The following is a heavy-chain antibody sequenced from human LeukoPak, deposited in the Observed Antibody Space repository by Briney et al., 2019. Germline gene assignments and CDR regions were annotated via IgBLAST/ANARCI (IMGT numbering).Heavy chain of an antibody. CDR2: INPNSGGT. CDR1: GYTFTGYY. J-gene: IGHJ6*02. CDR3: ARRRSSGYYYYYGMDV. Sequence: ASVKVSCKASGYTFTGYYMHWVRQAPGQGLEWMGWINPNSGGTNYAQKFQGRVTMTRDTSISTAYMELSRLRSDDTAVYYCARRRSSGYYYYYGMDVWGQGTTVTVSS. D-gene: IGHD6-19*01. V-gene: IGHV1-2*02.